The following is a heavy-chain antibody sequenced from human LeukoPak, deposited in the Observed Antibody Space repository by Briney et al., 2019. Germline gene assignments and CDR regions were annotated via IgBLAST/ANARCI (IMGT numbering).Heavy chain of an antibody. J-gene: IGHJ1*01. CDR3: ARGRIVGATGYFQH. CDR1: GGTFSSYA. CDR2: IIPIFGTA. D-gene: IGHD1-26*01. Sequence: SVKVSCKASGGTFSSYAISWVRQAPGQGLEWMGGIIPIFGTANYAQKFQGRVTITTDESTSTAYMELSSLRSEDTAVHYCARGRIVGATGYFQHWGQGTLVTVSS. V-gene: IGHV1-69*05.